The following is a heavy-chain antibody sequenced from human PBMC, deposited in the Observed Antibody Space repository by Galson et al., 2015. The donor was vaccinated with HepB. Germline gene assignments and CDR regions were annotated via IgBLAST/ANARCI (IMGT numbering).Heavy chain of an antibody. CDR2: IIPIFGTA. Sequence: SVKVSCKASGGTFSSYAISWVRQAPGQGLEWMGGIIPIFGTANYAQKFQGRVTITADESTSTAYMELSSLRSEDTAVYYCASLGYCSGGSCYSLYYYYYMDVWGKGTTVTVSS. CDR1: GGTFSSYA. V-gene: IGHV1-69*13. D-gene: IGHD2-15*01. CDR3: ASLGYCSGGSCYSLYYYYYMDV. J-gene: IGHJ6*03.